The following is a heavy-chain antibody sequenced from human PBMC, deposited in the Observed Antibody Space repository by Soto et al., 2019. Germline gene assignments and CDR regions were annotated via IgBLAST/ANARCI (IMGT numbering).Heavy chain of an antibody. J-gene: IGHJ4*02. V-gene: IGHV3-23*03. CDR1: GFSFCDYS. D-gene: IGHD2-15*01. CDR2: IDLSGTTA. Sequence: GGAPRISCAAPGFSFCDYSINWGRPAPGKGLEWVSFIDLSGTTAYYRDSVKGRFTISKDKSMNTVYLQMNSLRVEDTAIYYCAKDRVPDGIYSFDYWGQGVLVTVSS. CDR3: AKDRVPDGIYSFDY.